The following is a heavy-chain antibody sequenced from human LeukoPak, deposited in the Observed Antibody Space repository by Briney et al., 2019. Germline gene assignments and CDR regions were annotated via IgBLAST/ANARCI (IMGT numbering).Heavy chain of an antibody. CDR3: ARGSFWFDP. CDR2: ISAYNGHT. J-gene: IGHJ5*02. V-gene: IGHV1-18*01. CDR1: GYTFTSYA. Sequence: ASVKVSCKASGYTFTSYAITWVRQAPGQGLEWMGWISAYNGHTNYAQKMQGRVTMTTETSTRTAYKELRSLRSDDTAVYYCARGSFWFDPWGQGTLVTVSS. D-gene: IGHD2-15*01.